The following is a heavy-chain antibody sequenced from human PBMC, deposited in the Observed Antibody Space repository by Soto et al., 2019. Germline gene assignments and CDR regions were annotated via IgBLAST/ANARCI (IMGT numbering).Heavy chain of an antibody. V-gene: IGHV2-26*01. D-gene: IGHD1-26*01. CDR1: GFSLSNARMG. J-gene: IGHJ2*01. CDR3: ARRSSGTYGWHFDL. CDR2: IFSNDEK. Sequence: QVTLKESGPVLVKPTETLTLTCTVSGFSLSNARMGVRWIRQPPLKALEWLAHIFSNDEKFFSTSLKSRITISKDTSKSQVVLTLTDLDPVDTATYYCARRSSGTYGWHFDLWGRGTLVTVSS.